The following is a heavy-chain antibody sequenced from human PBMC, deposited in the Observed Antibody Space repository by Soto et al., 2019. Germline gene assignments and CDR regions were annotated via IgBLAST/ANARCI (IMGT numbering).Heavy chain of an antibody. V-gene: IGHV4-39*01. CDR2: IYYSGST. CDR3: ARLEYYYYGMDV. Sequence: SETLSLTCTVSGGSISSSSYYWGWIRQPPGKGLEWIGSIYYSGSTYYNPSLKSRVTISVDTSKNQFSLKLSSVTAADTAVYYCARLEYYYYGMDVWGQGTTVTVSS. CDR1: GGSISSSSYY. J-gene: IGHJ6*02.